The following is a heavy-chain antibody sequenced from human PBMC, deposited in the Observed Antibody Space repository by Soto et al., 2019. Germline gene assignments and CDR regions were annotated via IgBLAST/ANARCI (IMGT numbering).Heavy chain of an antibody. CDR1: GCSISSGGYY. CDR3: ARDLREYGDYYYYGXDV. CDR2: IYYSGST. V-gene: IGHV4-31*03. Sequence: SETLSLTCTVSGCSISSGGYYWSWIRQHPGKGLEWIGYIYYSGSTYYNPSLKSRVTISVDTSKNQFSLKLSSVTAADTAVYYCARDLREYGDYYYYGXDVWGQGTTVTVSS. J-gene: IGHJ6*02. D-gene: IGHD4-17*01.